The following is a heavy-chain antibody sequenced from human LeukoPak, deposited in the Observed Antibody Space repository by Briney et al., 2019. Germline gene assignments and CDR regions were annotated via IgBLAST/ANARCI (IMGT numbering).Heavy chain of an antibody. D-gene: IGHD3-9*01. CDR1: GFTFSSDG. Sequence: GGSLRLSCAASGFTFSSDGMHWVRQAPGKGLVWVSRINRDGRSTTYADSVKGRFTISRDNAKNTLYLQMNSLRAKDTAVYYCARHPYDILTGPSFDYWGQGTLATVSS. CDR3: ARHPYDILTGPSFDY. V-gene: IGHV3-74*01. J-gene: IGHJ4*02. CDR2: INRDGRST.